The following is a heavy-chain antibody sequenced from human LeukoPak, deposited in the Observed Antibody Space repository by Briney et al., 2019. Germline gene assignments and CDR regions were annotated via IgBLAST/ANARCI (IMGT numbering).Heavy chain of an antibody. CDR1: GGTYSSYA. Sequence: SVKVSCKASGGTYSSYAISWVRQAPGQGLEWMGGIIPIFGTANYAQKFQGRVTITTDESTSTAYMELSRLRSEDTAVYYCARDRVDDYVWGSYRYRTRSFDYWGQGTLVTVSS. CDR3: ARDRVDDYVWGSYRYRTRSFDY. J-gene: IGHJ4*02. CDR2: IIPIFGTA. V-gene: IGHV1-69*05. D-gene: IGHD3-16*02.